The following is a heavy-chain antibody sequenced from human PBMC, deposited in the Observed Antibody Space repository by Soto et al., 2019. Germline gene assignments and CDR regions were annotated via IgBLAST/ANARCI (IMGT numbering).Heavy chain of an antibody. Sequence: GASVKVSCKASGCTFSSYAISWVRQAPGQGLEWMGGIIPIFGTANYAQKFQGRVTITADKSTSTAYMELSSLRSEDTAVYYCARPHFGAAGGPFTLDYWGQGTLVTVSS. CDR1: GCTFSSYA. V-gene: IGHV1-69*06. J-gene: IGHJ4*02. CDR2: IIPIFGTA. D-gene: IGHD6-13*01. CDR3: ARPHFGAAGGPFTLDY.